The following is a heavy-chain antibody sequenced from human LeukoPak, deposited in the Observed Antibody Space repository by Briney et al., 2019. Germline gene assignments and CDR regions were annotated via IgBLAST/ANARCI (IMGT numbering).Heavy chain of an antibody. Sequence: VASVKVSCKASGYTFTSYGISWVRQAPGQGLEWMGGIIPIFGTANYAQKFQGRVTITADKSTSTAYMELSSLRSEDTAVYYCAWRPYCSGGSCYWFDPWGQGTLVTVSS. J-gene: IGHJ5*02. D-gene: IGHD2-15*01. CDR1: GYTFTSYG. CDR2: IIPIFGTA. V-gene: IGHV1-69*06. CDR3: AWRPYCSGGSCYWFDP.